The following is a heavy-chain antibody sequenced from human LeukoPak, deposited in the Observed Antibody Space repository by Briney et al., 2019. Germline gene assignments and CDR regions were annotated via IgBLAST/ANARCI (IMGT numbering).Heavy chain of an antibody. CDR1: GFTFSRYA. V-gene: IGHV3-23*01. CDR3: ARDLDSTDLYDNAD. Sequence: GGTLRLSCVASGFTFSRYAMDWVRETPGKGLEWVSRIGTNEERTNYAHSVRGRFTISRDNSKYTLFMKMNTLRAEVTAVYNCARDLDSTDLYDNADWGQGTLVTVSS. D-gene: IGHD2/OR15-2a*01. J-gene: IGHJ1*01. CDR2: IGTNEERT.